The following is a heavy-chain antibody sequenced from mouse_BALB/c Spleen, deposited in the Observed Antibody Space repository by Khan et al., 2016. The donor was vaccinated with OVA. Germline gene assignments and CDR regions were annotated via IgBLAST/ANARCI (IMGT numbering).Heavy chain of an antibody. Sequence: VQLKESGPGLVKPSQSLSLTCTVTGYSITSDYAWNWIRQFPGNKLEWMGYINYSGGTSYHPSLKSRISITRDTSKNQFFLQLNSVTTEDSATXYCARWFAYWGQGTLVTVS. V-gene: IGHV3-2*02. CDR3: ARWFAY. CDR1: GYSITSDYA. CDR2: INYSGGT. J-gene: IGHJ3*01.